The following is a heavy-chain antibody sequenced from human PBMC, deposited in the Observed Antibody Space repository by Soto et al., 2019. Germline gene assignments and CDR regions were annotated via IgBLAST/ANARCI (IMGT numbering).Heavy chain of an antibody. J-gene: IGHJ4*02. CDR3: ERDDDTGSNCDLAY. CDR2: IFPNGRDK. Sequence: QVQLVQSGGGVVQPGRSLRLSCAASGFNFNTYVMHWVRQAPGKGLEWVAMIFPNGRDKEYADSVKGRFNISRDNFNNSMYLQMDILRPEDTAVDYYERDDDTGSNCDLAYWGQGALVYVSP. CDR1: GFNFNTYV. D-gene: IGHD1-26*01. V-gene: IGHV3-30*13.